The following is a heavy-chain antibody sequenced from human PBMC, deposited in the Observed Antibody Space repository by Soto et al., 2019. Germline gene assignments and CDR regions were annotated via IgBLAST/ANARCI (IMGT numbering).Heavy chain of an antibody. CDR3: ARDRDGYNYYYVMDV. J-gene: IGHJ6*02. CDR1: GFTFRSYV. V-gene: IGHV3-30-3*01. Sequence: GGSLRLSCGASGFTFRSYVIHWVRQAPGKGLEWVAVISYDGSNKYYADSVKGRFTISKDNSKNTLYLQMNSLRAEDTAVYYCARDRDGYNYYYVMDVWGQGTTVTVSS. D-gene: IGHD5-12*01. CDR2: ISYDGSNK.